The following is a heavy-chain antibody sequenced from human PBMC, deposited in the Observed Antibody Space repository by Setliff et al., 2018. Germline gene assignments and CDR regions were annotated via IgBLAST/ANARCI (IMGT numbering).Heavy chain of an antibody. CDR1: GLSYTNDW. CDR2: INPHGSEK. CDR3: AKSTVAYYDFWSGYSPSFDY. V-gene: IGHV3-7*01. Sequence: PGGSLRLSCTASGLSYTNDWVSWVRQAPGKGLEWLASINPHGSEKYYADSVKGRFTISRDNAKNSLSLQMNNLRSEATAVYYCAKSTVAYYDFWSGYSPSFDYWGQGTLVTVSS. J-gene: IGHJ4*02. D-gene: IGHD3-3*01.